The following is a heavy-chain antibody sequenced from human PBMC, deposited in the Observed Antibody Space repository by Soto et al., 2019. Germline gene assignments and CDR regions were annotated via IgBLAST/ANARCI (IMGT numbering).Heavy chain of an antibody. CDR2: INPYSGET. J-gene: IGHJ4*01. CDR3: AWSLAYSGNDGGLDY. D-gene: IGHD5-12*01. CDR1: AYTLTAYS. Sequence: GSSVQVSCKASAYTLTAYSLQWVRQAPGQGLEWVGWINPYSGETIYGQNFQGRVTLTRDTSISTAHMELTRLRYDDTAVYYCAWSLAYSGNDGGLDYWGHGTLVTVSS. V-gene: IGHV1-2*02.